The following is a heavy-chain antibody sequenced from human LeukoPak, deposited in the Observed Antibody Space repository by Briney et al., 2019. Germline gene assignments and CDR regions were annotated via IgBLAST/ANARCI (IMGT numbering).Heavy chain of an antibody. CDR1: GDSITSSSYS. J-gene: IGHJ4*02. CDR2: IYHSGST. V-gene: IGHV4-39*07. D-gene: IGHD1-1*01. Sequence: SETLSLTCTVSGDSITSSSYSWGWIRQSPGQGLEWIGSIYHSGSTYYNPSLRSRVTISTDAPKNQFSLKQSSVTAADTAVYYCARVIRTGIGRGIFEYWGQGTLVTVSS. CDR3: ARVIRTGIGRGIFEY.